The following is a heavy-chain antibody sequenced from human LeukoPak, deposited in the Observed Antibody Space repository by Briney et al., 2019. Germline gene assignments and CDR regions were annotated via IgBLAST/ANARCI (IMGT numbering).Heavy chain of an antibody. CDR2: LNRNSGNT. CDR3: ARVRSMVRGVISPLGY. CDR1: GYTFTIYG. D-gene: IGHD3-10*01. J-gene: IGHJ4*02. Sequence: ASVKVSCKASGYTFTIYGISWVRQAPGQGLEWMGWLNRNSGNTGYAQKFQGRVTMTRNTSISTAYMELSSLRSEDTAVYYCARVRSMVRGVISPLGYWGQGTLVTVSS. V-gene: IGHV1-8*02.